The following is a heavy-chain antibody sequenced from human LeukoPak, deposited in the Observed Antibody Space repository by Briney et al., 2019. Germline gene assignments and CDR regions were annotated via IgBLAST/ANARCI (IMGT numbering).Heavy chain of an antibody. J-gene: IGHJ4*02. CDR1: GGSISSYY. V-gene: IGHV4-59*08. D-gene: IGHD3-9*01. CDR2: IYYSGST. Sequence: SETLSLTCTVSGGSISSYYWSWIRQPPGKGLEWIGYIYYSGSTYYNPSLRSRVTISVDTSKNQFSLKLSPVTAADTAVFYCARHFYDILTGYFFYFDYWGQGALVTVSS. CDR3: ARHFYDILTGYFFYFDY.